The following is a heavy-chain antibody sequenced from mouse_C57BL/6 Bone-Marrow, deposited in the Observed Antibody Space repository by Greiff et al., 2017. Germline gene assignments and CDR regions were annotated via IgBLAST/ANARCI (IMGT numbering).Heavy chain of an antibody. CDR3: SDYVYAMDY. Sequence: EVKLQESGPGLVKPSQSLSLTCSVTGYSITSGYYWNWIRQFPGNKLEWMGYISYDGSNNYNPSLKNRISITRDTSKNQFFLKLNSVTTEDTATYYCSDYVYAMDYWGQGTSVTVSS. J-gene: IGHJ4*01. CDR2: ISYDGSN. CDR1: GYSITSGYY. D-gene: IGHD2-4*01. V-gene: IGHV3-6*01.